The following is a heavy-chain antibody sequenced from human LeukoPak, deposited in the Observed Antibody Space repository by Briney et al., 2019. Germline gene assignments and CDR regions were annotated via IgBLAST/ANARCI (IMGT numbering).Heavy chain of an antibody. CDR2: ISSSGSTI. J-gene: IGHJ4*02. V-gene: IGHV3-48*03. Sequence: SGGSLRLSRAASGFTFSSYEMNWVRQAPGKGLEWVSYISSSGSTIYYADSVKGRFTISRDNAKNSLYLQMNSLRAEDTAVCYCAREFWHGSDYWGQGTLVTVSS. D-gene: IGHD3-3*01. CDR3: AREFWHGSDY. CDR1: GFTFSSYE.